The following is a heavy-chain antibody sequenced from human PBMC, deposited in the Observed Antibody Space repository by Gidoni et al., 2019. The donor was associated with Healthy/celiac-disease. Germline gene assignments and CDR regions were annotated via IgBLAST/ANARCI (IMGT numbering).Heavy chain of an antibody. CDR3: ASGRLGQQLAYYYYYGMDV. V-gene: IGHV1-69*01. Sequence: QVQLVQSGAEVKKPGSSVKVSCKASGGTFSSYAISWVRQAPGQGLEWMGGIIPIFGTANYAQKFQGRVTITADESTSTAYMELSSLRSEDTAVYYCASGRLGQQLAYYYYYGMDVWGQGTTVTVSS. CDR2: IIPIFGTA. D-gene: IGHD6-13*01. J-gene: IGHJ6*02. CDR1: GGTFSSYA.